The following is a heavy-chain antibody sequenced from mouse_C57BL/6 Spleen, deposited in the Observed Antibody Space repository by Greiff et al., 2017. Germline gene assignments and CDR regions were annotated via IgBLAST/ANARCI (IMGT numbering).Heavy chain of an antibody. CDR2: ISGGGGNP. Sequence: DVMLVESGGGLVKPGGSLKLSCAASGFTFSSYTMSWVRQTPEKRLEWVATISGGGGNPYYPDSVKGRFTISRDNAKNTLYLQMSSLRSEDTALYYCARHGGAMDYWGQGTSVTVSS. J-gene: IGHJ4*01. V-gene: IGHV5-9*01. CDR3: ARHGGAMDY. CDR1: GFTFSSYT.